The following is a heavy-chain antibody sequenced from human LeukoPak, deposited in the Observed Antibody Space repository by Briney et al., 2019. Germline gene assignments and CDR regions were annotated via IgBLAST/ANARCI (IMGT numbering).Heavy chain of an antibody. V-gene: IGHV3-30*02. CDR1: GFTFSSYG. CDR3: ARYLTGWSSAFDI. CDR2: IRYDGSNK. D-gene: IGHD6-19*01. J-gene: IGHJ3*02. Sequence: GGSLRLSCAASGFTFSSYGMHWVRQAPGKGLEWVAFIRYDGSNKYYADSVKGRFTISRDNSKNTLYLQMSSLRAEDTAVYYCARYLTGWSSAFDIWGQGTMVTVSS.